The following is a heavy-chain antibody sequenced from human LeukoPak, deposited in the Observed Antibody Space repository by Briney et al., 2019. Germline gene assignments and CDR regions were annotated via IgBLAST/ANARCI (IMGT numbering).Heavy chain of an antibody. Sequence: GSLRLSCPASGFTFSSYAMSWVRQAPGKGLEWVANLKQDGTVKYYVDSVKGRFTISRDNARNSLYLQMSSLRVEDTAVYYCARIGYSSSSFDYWGQGTLVTVSS. D-gene: IGHD6-6*01. J-gene: IGHJ4*02. CDR2: LKQDGTVK. CDR3: ARIGYSSSSFDY. V-gene: IGHV3-7*01. CDR1: GFTFSSYA.